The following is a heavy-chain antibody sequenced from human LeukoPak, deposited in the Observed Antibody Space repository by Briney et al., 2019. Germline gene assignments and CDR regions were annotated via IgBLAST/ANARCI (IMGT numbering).Heavy chain of an antibody. J-gene: IGHJ6*03. Sequence: QPGGSLRLSCAASGFTFSNYGMHWVRQAPGKGLEWVAFIRYDGSNKYYADSVKGRFTISRDNSKNTLYLQMNSLRAGDTAVYYCAKVGFPGIAVAGNYYYYYMDVWGKGTTVTISS. V-gene: IGHV3-30*02. CDR1: GFTFSNYG. D-gene: IGHD6-19*01. CDR3: AKVGFPGIAVAGNYYYYYMDV. CDR2: IRYDGSNK.